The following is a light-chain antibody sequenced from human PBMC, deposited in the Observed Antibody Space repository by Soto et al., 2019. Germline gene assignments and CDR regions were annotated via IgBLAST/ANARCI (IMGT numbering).Light chain of an antibody. CDR1: PTVLYSSNNKNY. Sequence: IVMTQSPDSLAVSLGERATINCKSSPTVLYSSNNKNYLAWYQQKPGQPPKLLIYWASTRESGVPDRFSGSGSGTDFTLTISSLQAEDVAVYYCQQDYSSLMYTFGQGTKLEIK. CDR2: WAS. CDR3: QQDYSSLMYT. V-gene: IGKV4-1*01. J-gene: IGKJ2*01.